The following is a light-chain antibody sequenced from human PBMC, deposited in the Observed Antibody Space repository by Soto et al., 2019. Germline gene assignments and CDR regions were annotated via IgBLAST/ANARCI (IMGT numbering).Light chain of an antibody. CDR3: QQYDNLPVT. CDR2: DAS. CDR1: QNIYNY. J-gene: IGKJ5*01. V-gene: IGKV1-33*01. Sequence: DIQMTQSPSSLSASVGDRVTITCQASQNIYNYLNWYQQKPGKAPKLLIYDASNLETGVPARFSGSGSGTDFTFTISRLQPGDISTYYCQQYDNLPVTFGLGTRLEIK.